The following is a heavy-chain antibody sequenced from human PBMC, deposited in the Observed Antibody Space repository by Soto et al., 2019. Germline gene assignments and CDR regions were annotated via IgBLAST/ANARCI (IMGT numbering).Heavy chain of an antibody. CDR1: GSTFSNAW. J-gene: IGHJ4*02. CDR2: IQSKTDGGTT. CDR3: TTDDPINKY. V-gene: IGHV3-15*01. Sequence: PGGSLRLSCAASGSTFSNAWMSWVRQPPGKGLEWVGRIQSKTDGGTTDYAAPVKGRFAISRDDSKNTLYLQMNSLKTEDTAVYYCTTDDPINKYWGQGTLVTVSS.